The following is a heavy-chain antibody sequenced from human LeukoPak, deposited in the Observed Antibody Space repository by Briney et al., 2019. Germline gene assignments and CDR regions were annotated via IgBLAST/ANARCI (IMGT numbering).Heavy chain of an antibody. Sequence: SETLSLTCTVSGGSISSYYWSWIRQPAGKGLKWIGRIYTSGSTNYNPSLKSRVTMSVDTSKNQFSLKLSSVTAADTAVYYCARDQWLSYFDYWGQGTLVTVSS. V-gene: IGHV4-4*07. CDR3: ARDQWLSYFDY. J-gene: IGHJ4*02. CDR2: IYTSGST. D-gene: IGHD5-12*01. CDR1: GGSISSYY.